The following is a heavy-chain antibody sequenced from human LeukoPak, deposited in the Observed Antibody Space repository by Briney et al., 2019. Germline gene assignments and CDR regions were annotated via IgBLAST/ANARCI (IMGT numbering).Heavy chain of an antibody. CDR3: AKTRPLDSSSWSHGDY. CDR2: ISGSGDST. Sequence: GGSLRLSCAASGFTFSSYSMNWVRQAPGKGLEWVSAISGSGDSTYYGDPVKGRFTISRDNSKNTLYLQMNSLRAEDTAVYYCAKTRPLDSSSWSHGDYWGQGTLVTVSS. D-gene: IGHD6-13*01. J-gene: IGHJ4*02. V-gene: IGHV3-23*01. CDR1: GFTFSSYS.